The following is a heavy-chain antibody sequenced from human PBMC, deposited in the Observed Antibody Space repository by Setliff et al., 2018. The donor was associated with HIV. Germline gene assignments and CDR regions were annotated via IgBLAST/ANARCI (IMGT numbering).Heavy chain of an antibody. CDR1: GGSISSSNYY. CDR3: ARVRNWIYFDY. Sequence: PSETLSLTCTVSGGSISSSNYYWGWLRQPPGKGLEWIGSIYYSGNTYYNPSLKSRVTISRDNSKNTLYLQMGSLRAEDMAVYYCARVRNWIYFDYWGQGTLVTVSS. V-gene: IGHV4-39*01. D-gene: IGHD2-2*03. J-gene: IGHJ4*02. CDR2: IYYSGNT.